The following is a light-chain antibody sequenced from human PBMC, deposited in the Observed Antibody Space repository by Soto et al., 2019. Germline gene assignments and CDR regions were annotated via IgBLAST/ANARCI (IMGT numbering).Light chain of an antibody. CDR1: SSDVGGYNY. CDR2: DVD. Sequence: QSVLTQPASVSGSPGQSITISCTGTSSDVGGYNYVSWYQQHPGKAPKLIIYDVDNRPSGISSSFSGSKSGNTASLTISGLQAEDEADYYCSSFSYSSTPNYVFGTGTKLTVL. J-gene: IGLJ1*01. V-gene: IGLV2-14*01. CDR3: SSFSYSSTPNYV.